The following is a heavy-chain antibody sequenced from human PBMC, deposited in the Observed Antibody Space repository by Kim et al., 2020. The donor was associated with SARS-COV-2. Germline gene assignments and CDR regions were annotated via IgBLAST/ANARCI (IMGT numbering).Heavy chain of an antibody. Sequence: YSPSFQGHVTISADKSISTAYLQWSSLKASDTAMYYCARHSATVIGYFDYWGQGTLVTVSS. J-gene: IGHJ4*02. CDR3: ARHSATVIGYFDY. D-gene: IGHD4-17*01. V-gene: IGHV5-10-1*01.